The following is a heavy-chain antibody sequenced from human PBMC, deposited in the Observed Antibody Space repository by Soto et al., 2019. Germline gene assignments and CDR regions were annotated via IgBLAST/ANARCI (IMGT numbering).Heavy chain of an antibody. V-gene: IGHV3-23*01. J-gene: IGHJ4*02. CDR2: ISGSGGST. CDR3: AKALNRGPNPWDFDY. Sequence: GGSLRLSCAASGFTFSSYAMSWVRQAPGKGLEWVSAISGSGGSTYYADSVKGRFTISRDNSKNTLYLQMNSLRAEDTAVYYCAKALNRGPNPWDFDYWGQGTLVTVSS. CDR1: GFTFSSYA. D-gene: IGHD3-10*01.